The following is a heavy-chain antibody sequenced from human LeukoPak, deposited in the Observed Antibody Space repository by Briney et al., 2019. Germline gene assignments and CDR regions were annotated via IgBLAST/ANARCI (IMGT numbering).Heavy chain of an antibody. Sequence: GGSLRLSCAASGFTFSSYAMHWVRKAPGKGLEWVAVISYDGSNKYYADSVKGRFTVSRDNSKNTLYLQMNSLRAEDTAVYYCARVYDRSGWYVDAFDIWGQGTMVTVSS. V-gene: IGHV3-30-3*01. J-gene: IGHJ3*02. CDR3: ARVYDRSGWYVDAFDI. CDR2: ISYDGSNK. D-gene: IGHD6-19*01. CDR1: GFTFSSYA.